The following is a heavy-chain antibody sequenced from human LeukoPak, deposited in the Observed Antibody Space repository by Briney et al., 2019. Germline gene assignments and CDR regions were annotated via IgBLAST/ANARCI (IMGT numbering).Heavy chain of an antibody. CDR3: ARARISSSGWYWRYYYYYYMDV. CDR1: GYTFTGYY. D-gene: IGHD6-19*01. V-gene: IGHV1-2*02. CDR2: INPNSGGT. J-gene: IGHJ6*03. Sequence: ASVKVSCKASGYTFTGYYMHWVRQAPGQGLEWMGWINPNSGGTNYAQKFQGRVTMTRNTSISTAYMELSSLRSEDTAVYYCARARISSSGWYWRYYYYYYMDVWGKGTTVTISS.